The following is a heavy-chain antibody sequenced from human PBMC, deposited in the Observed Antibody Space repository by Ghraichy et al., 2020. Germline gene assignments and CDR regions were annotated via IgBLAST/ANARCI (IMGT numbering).Heavy chain of an antibody. Sequence: SETLSLTCTVSGGSISSGSYYWSWIRQPAGKGLEWIGRIYTSGSTNYNPSLKSRVTISVDTSKNQFSLKLSSVTAADTAVYYCARGGYGSGGSCYPAPFDIWGQRTMVTVSS. CDR3: ARGGYGSGGSCYPAPFDI. J-gene: IGHJ3*02. CDR2: IYTSGST. V-gene: IGHV4-61*02. CDR1: GGSISSGSYY. D-gene: IGHD2-15*01.